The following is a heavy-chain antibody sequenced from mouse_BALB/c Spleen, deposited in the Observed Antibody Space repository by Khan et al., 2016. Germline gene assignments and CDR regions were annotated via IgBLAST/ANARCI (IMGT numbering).Heavy chain of an antibody. CDR2: IWAGGST. V-gene: IGHV2-9*02. Sequence: VELVESGPGLVAPSQSLSITCTVSGFSLTNSGVHWVRQPPGKGLDWVGVIWAGGSTDYNSALMSRLSLTKDNSQNQVFLEMNSLQTDDTAMYYCARDDQDYDAWFASWGQGTLVTVSA. J-gene: IGHJ3*01. CDR3: ARDDQDYDAWFAS. D-gene: IGHD2-4*01. CDR1: GFSLTNSG.